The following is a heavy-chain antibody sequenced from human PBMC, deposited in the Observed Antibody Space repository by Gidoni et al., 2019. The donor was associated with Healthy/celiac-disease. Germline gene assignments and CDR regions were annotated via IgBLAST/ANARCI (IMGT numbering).Heavy chain of an antibody. CDR3: ARRMAGGYGDYGYYYYGMDV. D-gene: IGHD4-17*01. CDR2: IYYSGST. V-gene: IGHV4-59*08. CDR1: GGSISSYS. Sequence: QVQLQESGPGLVKPSETLSLTCTVSGGSISSYSWSWIRPPPGKGLEWIGYIYYSGSTNYNPSLKSRVTISVDTSKNQCSLKLSSGTAADTAVYYCARRMAGGYGDYGYYYYGMDVWGQGTTVTVSS. J-gene: IGHJ6*02.